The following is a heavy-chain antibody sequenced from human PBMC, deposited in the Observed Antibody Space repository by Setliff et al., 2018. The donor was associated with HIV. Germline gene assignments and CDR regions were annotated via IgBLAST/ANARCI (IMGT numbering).Heavy chain of an antibody. CDR1: GFTFSDYY. J-gene: IGHJ4*02. V-gene: IGHV3-11*03. Sequence: PGGSLRLSCAASGFTFSDYYMSWIRQAPGKGLEWVSYISSSSSYTNSADSVKGRFTISRDNAKNSLYLQMNSLRAEDTAVYYCARASYYYDSSGWVDYWGQGTLVTVSS. D-gene: IGHD3-22*01. CDR3: ARASYYYDSSGWVDY. CDR2: ISSSSSYT.